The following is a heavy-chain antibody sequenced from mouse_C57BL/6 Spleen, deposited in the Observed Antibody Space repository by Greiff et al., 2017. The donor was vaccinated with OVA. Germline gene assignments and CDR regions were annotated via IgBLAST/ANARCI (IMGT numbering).Heavy chain of an antibody. V-gene: IGHV1-72*01. CDR1: GYTFTSYW. D-gene: IGHD1-1*01. Sequence: VQLQQPGAELVKPGASVKLSCKASGYTFTSYWMHWVKQRPGRCLEWIGRIDPNSGGTKYNEKFKSKATLTVDKPSSTAYMQLSSLTSEDSAVYYCAREDYGSSPWYFDVWGTGTTVTVSS. CDR3: AREDYGSSPWYFDV. CDR2: IDPNSGGT. J-gene: IGHJ1*03.